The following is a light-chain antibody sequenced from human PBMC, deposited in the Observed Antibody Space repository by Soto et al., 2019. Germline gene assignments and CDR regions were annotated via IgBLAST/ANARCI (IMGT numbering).Light chain of an antibody. CDR1: QSISTY. V-gene: IGKV3-11*01. CDR3: HLTYANPWT. CDR2: DAS. Sequence: IVFTQYQATLSLSPGERATLSCRAGQSISTYLAWYQQKSGQAPRLLIYDASTRATGIPVRFSGSGSGTDFALTISSLQPEDFATDYCHLTYANPWTFGQGTKVDIK. J-gene: IGKJ1*01.